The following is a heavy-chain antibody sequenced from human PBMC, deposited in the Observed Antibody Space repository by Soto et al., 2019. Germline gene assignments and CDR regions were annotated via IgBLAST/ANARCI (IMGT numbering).Heavy chain of an antibody. Sequence: PGGSLRLSCEVSGFTVNSNYMSWVRQAPGKGLEWVSVIYSGGSTYYADSVKGRFTISRDKSKNTLYLQMNSLRAEDTAVYHCAINLCSGSTCPTYFDYWGQGTLVTVSS. CDR1: GFTVNSNY. D-gene: IGHD2-2*01. CDR2: IYSGGST. J-gene: IGHJ4*02. V-gene: IGHV3-53*01. CDR3: AINLCSGSTCPTYFDY.